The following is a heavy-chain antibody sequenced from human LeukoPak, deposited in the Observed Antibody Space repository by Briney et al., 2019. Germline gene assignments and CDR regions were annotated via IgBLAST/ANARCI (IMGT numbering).Heavy chain of an antibody. CDR1: GGSISSGSYY. CDR2: IYTSGST. V-gene: IGHV4-61*02. Sequence: SETLSLTCTVSGGSISSGSYYWSWIRQPAGQGLEWIGRIYTSGSTNCNPSLKSRVTISVDTSKNQFSLILSSVTAADTAVYYCASDVEMTTLAAFDIWGQGTMVTVSS. J-gene: IGHJ3*02. D-gene: IGHD5-24*01. CDR3: ASDVEMTTLAAFDI.